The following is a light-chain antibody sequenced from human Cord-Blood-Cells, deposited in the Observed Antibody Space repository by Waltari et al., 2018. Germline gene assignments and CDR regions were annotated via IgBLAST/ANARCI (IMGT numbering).Light chain of an antibody. V-gene: IGLV2-14*01. CDR3: SSYTSSSTYV. CDR1: SSDVGGYNF. Sequence: QAALTQPAPVPGSPGRSITISCTGTSSDVGGYNFVSWYHQHPGKAPKLMIYDVSKRPAGVSNRFSGSKSGNTASLTISGLQAEDEADYYCSSYTSSSTYVFGTGTKVTVL. CDR2: DVS. J-gene: IGLJ1*01.